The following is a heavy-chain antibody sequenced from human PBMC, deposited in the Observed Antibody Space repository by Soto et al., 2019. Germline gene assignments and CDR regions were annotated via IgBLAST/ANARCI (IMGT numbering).Heavy chain of an antibody. CDR2: ISSSSSTI. D-gene: IGHD4-17*01. V-gene: IGHV3-48*01. CDR3: ARGPPEGDYDINDAFDI. Sequence: GGSLRLSCAASGFTFSSYSMNWVRQAPGKGLEWVSYISSSSSTIYYADSVKGRFTISRDNAKNSLYLQMNSLRAEDTAVYYCARGPPEGDYDINDAFDIWGQGTMVTVSS. J-gene: IGHJ3*02. CDR1: GFTFSSYS.